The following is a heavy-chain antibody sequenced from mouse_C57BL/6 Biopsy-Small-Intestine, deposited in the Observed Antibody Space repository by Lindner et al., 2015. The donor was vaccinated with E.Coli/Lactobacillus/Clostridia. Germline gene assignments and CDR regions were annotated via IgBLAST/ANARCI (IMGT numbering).Heavy chain of an antibody. J-gene: IGHJ4*01. Sequence: VQLQESGAELVRPGSAVKMSCRASVYTFTTYWMEWVRQRPGQGLEWIGNIYPPIGESHYNQKFKDKATLTVDKSSSTAYIQLSSLTSEDSAVYYCGRSDYYAMDYWGQGTSVTVSS. CDR1: VYTFTTYW. CDR3: GRSDYYAMDY. V-gene: IGHV1-61*01. CDR2: IYPPIGES.